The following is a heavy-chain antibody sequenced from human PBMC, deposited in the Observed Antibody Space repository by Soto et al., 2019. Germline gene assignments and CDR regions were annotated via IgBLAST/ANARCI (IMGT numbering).Heavy chain of an antibody. Sequence: GGSLRLSCAASGFTFDDYAMHWVRQAPGKGLEWVSGISWNSGSIGYADSVKGRFTISRDNAKNSLYLQMNSLRAGDTALYYCAKAIAAAGTTSDFDYWGQGALVTVS. CDR3: AKAIAAAGTTSDFDY. V-gene: IGHV3-9*01. CDR2: ISWNSGSI. D-gene: IGHD6-13*01. J-gene: IGHJ4*02. CDR1: GFTFDDYA.